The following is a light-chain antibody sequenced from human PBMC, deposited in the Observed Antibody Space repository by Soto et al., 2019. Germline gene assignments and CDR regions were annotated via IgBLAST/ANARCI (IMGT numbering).Light chain of an antibody. CDR3: QQRHMWPIT. V-gene: IGKV3-11*01. CDR1: RSISTY. CDR2: EAL. J-gene: IGKJ5*01. Sequence: VLTQSPASLCLSPGERATLSCRASRSISTYLAWYQQKPGQAPRLLIYEALNRATGIPPRFSGSGSGTDFTLTISSLEPEDSAVYYCQQRHMWPITFGQGTRLEVK.